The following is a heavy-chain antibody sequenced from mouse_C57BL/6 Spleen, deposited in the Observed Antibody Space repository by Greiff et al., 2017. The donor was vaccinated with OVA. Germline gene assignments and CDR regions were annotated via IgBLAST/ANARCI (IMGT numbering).Heavy chain of an antibody. CDR3: ARENDGYYSSWFAY. V-gene: IGHV1-18*01. CDR1: GYTFTDYN. D-gene: IGHD2-3*01. Sequence: VQLQQSGPELVKPGASVKIPCKASGYTFTDYNMDWVKQSHGKSLEWIGDINPNNGGTIYNQKFKGKATLTVDKSSSTAYMELRSLTSEDTAVYYCARENDGYYSSWFAYWGQGTLVTVSA. CDR2: INPNNGGT. J-gene: IGHJ3*01.